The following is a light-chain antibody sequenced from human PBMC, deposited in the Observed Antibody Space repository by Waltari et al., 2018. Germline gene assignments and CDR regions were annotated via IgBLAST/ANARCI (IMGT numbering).Light chain of an antibody. CDR1: SSNIGRSY. CDR3: ASWDDNLSGWV. Sequence: QSVLTQPPSASGTPGQRVTISCSGSSSNIGRSYVYWYQQLPGTVPKLLIYRNNQRPSGVPDRFSGSKSGTSASLAISGLRSEDEADYYCASWDDNLSGWVFGGGTKLTVL. J-gene: IGLJ3*02. V-gene: IGLV1-47*01. CDR2: RNN.